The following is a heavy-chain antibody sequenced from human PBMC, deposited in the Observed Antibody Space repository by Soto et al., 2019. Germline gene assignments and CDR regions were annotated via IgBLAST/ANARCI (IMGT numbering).Heavy chain of an antibody. Sequence: SETLSLTCAVYGGSFSGYYWSWIRQPPGKGLEWIGEINHSGSTNYNPSLKSRVTISVDTSKNQFSLKLSSVTAADTAVYYCARVSKAHCSSTSCKTPFDYWGQGTLVTVSS. CDR3: ARVSKAHCSSTSCKTPFDY. CDR2: INHSGST. J-gene: IGHJ4*02. D-gene: IGHD2-2*01. CDR1: GGSFSGYY. V-gene: IGHV4-34*01.